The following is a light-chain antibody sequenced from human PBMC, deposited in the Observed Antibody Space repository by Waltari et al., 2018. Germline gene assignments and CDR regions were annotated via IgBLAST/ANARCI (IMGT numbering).Light chain of an antibody. CDR1: NIGCKS. Sequence: YVLTQPPSVSVDPGKTARLTCGGDNIGCKSVNWYQQKPGQAPGLVMFSDSDRPSESPERFSGSNSGDTATLTISWVEARDEADYHCQVWDDVTDSGVFGGGTKLTVL. J-gene: IGLJ3*02. CDR2: SDS. CDR3: QVWDDVTDSGV. V-gene: IGLV3-21*04.